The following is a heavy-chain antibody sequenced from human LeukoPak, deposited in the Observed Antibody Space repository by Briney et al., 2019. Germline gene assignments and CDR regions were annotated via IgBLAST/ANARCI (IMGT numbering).Heavy chain of an antibody. CDR2: IYYSGIT. D-gene: IGHD6-6*01. Sequence: SETLSLTCTASGGSISSYYWTWIRQPPGKGLEWIGYIYYSGITNYNPSLKSRVTISVDTSKNQFSLKLTSVTAADTAMYYCARSDSSSLPSDYWGQGALVTVSS. CDR3: ARSDSSSLPSDY. J-gene: IGHJ4*02. CDR1: GGSISSYY. V-gene: IGHV4-59*01.